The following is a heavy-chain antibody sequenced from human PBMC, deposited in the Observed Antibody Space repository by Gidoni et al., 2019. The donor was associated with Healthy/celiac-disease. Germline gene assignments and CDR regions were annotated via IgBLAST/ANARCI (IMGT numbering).Heavy chain of an antibody. V-gene: IGHV4-34*01. Sequence: QVQLQQWGAGLLKPSETLSLTCAVYGGSFSGYYWSWIRQPPGKGLEWIGEINHSGSTNYNPSLKSRVTISVDTSKNQFSLKLSSVTAADTAVYYCARVRYSSSWYRGFQGKNWFDPWGQGTLVTVSS. D-gene: IGHD6-13*01. CDR1: GGSFSGYY. CDR3: ARVRYSSSWYRGFQGKNWFDP. J-gene: IGHJ5*02. CDR2: INHSGST.